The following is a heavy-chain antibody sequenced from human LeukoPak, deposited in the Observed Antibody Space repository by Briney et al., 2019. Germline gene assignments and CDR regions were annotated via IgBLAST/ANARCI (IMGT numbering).Heavy chain of an antibody. CDR1: GFTFTDYA. CDR2: INGSGGNT. D-gene: IGHD3-10*01. J-gene: IGHJ4*02. V-gene: IGHV3-23*01. CDR3: AKQNYYGSFDY. Sequence: PGGSLRLSCAASGFTFTDYAVSWVRQAPGKGLEWVSLINGSGGNTYYADSVKGRFTISRDNSKHTLYLQMSSLRAEDTAIYCCAKQNYYGSFDYWGQGTLVTVSS.